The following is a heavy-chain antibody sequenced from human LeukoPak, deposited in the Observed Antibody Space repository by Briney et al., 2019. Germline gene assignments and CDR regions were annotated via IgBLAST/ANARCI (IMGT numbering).Heavy chain of an antibody. J-gene: IGHJ6*02. V-gene: IGHV1-18*01. Sequence: ASVKVSCKASVYTFTSYGISWVRQAPGQGLEWMGWISAYNGNTNYAQKLQGRVTMTTDTSTSTAYMELRSLRSDDTAVYYCASELAASSWYGMDVWGQGTTVTAS. D-gene: IGHD2-15*01. CDR3: ASELAASSWYGMDV. CDR1: VYTFTSYG. CDR2: ISAYNGNT.